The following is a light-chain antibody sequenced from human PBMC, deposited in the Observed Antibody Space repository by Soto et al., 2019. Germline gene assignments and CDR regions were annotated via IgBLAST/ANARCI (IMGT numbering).Light chain of an antibody. CDR3: QQYNNWPPMA. Sequence: EIVMTQSPATLSVSPGERATLSCRASQSVSSNLAWYQQKPGQAPRLLIYGASTRATGIPARFSGSGSGTEFTITISSLQSEDFAVYYCQQYNNWPPMAFGQGNKVEIK. CDR1: QSVSSN. CDR2: GAS. J-gene: IGKJ1*01. V-gene: IGKV3-15*01.